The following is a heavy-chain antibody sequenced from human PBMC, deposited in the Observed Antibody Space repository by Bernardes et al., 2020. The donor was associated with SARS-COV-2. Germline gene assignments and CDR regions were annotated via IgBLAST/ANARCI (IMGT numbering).Heavy chain of an antibody. CDR2: INPYTGGT. D-gene: IGHD3-22*01. Sequence: ASVKVSCKASEYTFTGYFMHWVRQAPGQGLEWMGRINPYTGGTNYAQKFQGRINMTRDTSISIAYMELSRLRSDDTAVYYCARPGDSNGYYAFNIWGQGTMVTVSS. V-gene: IGHV1-2*06. J-gene: IGHJ3*02. CDR3: ARPGDSNGYYAFNI. CDR1: EYTFTGYF.